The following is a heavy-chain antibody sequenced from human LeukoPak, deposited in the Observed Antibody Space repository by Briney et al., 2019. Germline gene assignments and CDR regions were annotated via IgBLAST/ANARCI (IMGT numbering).Heavy chain of an antibody. CDR2: IIPIFGTA. CDR3: ARDGGGDYAHAFDI. J-gene: IGHJ3*02. V-gene: IGHV1-69*06. CDR1: GGTFSSYA. Sequence: GASVKVSCKASGGTFSSYAISWVRQAPGQGLEWMGGIIPIFGTANYAQKFQGRVTITADKSASTAYMELSSLRSEDTAVYYCARDGGGDYAHAFDIWGQGTMVTVSS. D-gene: IGHD4-17*01.